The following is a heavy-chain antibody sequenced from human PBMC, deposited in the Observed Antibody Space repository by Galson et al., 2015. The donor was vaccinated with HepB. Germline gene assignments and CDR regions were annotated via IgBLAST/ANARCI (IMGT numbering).Heavy chain of an antibody. Sequence: SLRLSCAASGFTFSTYAMHWVRQAPGEGLEWVAVISYDGSNKYYADTVKGRFTISRDNSKNTLFLQMNSLRTEDTAIYYCARVGADIVLVPASTLGSPFDIWGQGTMVTVSS. V-gene: IGHV3-30*04. J-gene: IGHJ3*02. CDR3: ARVGADIVLVPASTLGSPFDI. CDR1: GFTFSTYA. D-gene: IGHD2-2*01. CDR2: ISYDGSNK.